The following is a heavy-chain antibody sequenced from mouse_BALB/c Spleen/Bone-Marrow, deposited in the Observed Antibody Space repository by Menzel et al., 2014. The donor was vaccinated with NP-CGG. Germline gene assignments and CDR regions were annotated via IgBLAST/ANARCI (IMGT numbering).Heavy chain of an antibody. V-gene: IGHV1S22*01. D-gene: IGHD2-2*01. CDR3: TREGWLRYFDY. Sequence: LQQSGSELVRPGASVKLSCKASGYTFTSYWMHWGKQRHGQGLEWIGNIYPGSGSTNYDEKFKSKGTLTVDTSSSTAYMHLSSLTSEDSAVYYCTREGWLRYFDYWGQGTTLTVSS. CDR2: IYPGSGST. CDR1: GYTFTSYW. J-gene: IGHJ2*01.